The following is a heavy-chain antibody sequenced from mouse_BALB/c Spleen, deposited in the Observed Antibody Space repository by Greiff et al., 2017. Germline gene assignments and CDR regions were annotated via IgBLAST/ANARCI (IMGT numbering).Heavy chain of an antibody. CDR2: IDPSDSYT. CDR1: GYTFTSYW. J-gene: IGHJ2*01. D-gene: IGHD2-4*01. Sequence: QVHVKQPGAELVKPGASVKLSCKASGYTFTSYWMHWVKQRPGQGLEWIGEIDPSDSYTNYNQKFKGKATLTVDKSSSTAYMQLSSLTSEDSAVYYCARRGGLRPFDYWGQGTTLTVAS. CDR3: ARRGGLRPFDY. V-gene: IGHV1-69*02.